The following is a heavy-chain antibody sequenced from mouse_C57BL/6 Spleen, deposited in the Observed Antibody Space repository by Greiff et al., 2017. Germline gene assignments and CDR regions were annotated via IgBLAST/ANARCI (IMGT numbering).Heavy chain of an antibody. Sequence: QVQLQQPGAELVRPGSSVKLSCKASGYTFTSYWMDWVKPRPGQGLEWIGNIYPSDSETHYNQKFKDKATLTVDKSSSTAYRQLSSLTSEDSAVYYCAREDYDYGKNWFAYWGQGALVTVSA. J-gene: IGHJ3*01. CDR2: IYPSDSET. CDR1: GYTFTSYW. CDR3: AREDYDYGKNWFAY. D-gene: IGHD2-4*01. V-gene: IGHV1-61*01.